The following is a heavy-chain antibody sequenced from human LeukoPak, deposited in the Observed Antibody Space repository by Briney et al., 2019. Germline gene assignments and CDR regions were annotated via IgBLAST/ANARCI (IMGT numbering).Heavy chain of an antibody. V-gene: IGHV4-39*07. CDR3: ARVWLSSGSYWYFDF. J-gene: IGHJ2*01. Sequence: PSETLSLTCTVSGGSISSSSYYWGWIRQPPGKGLEWIGSIYYSGSTYYNPSLKSRVTISVDTSKNQFSLLLHSVTAADTAVYYCARVWLSSGSYWYFDFWGRGTLVIVSS. CDR2: IYYSGST. CDR1: GGSISSSSYY. D-gene: IGHD3-22*01.